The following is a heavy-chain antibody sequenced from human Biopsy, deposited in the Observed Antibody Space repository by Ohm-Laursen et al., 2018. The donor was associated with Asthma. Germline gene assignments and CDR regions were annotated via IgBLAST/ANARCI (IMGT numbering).Heavy chain of an antibody. D-gene: IGHD6-25*01. CDR1: GFSVSDYY. V-gene: IGHV3-11*01. CDR2: ISSSGSTT. Sequence: GSLRLSCTASGFSVSDYYMTWMRQAPGKGLEWVSSISSSGSTTYPAESVKGRFTISRDNAQKSLFLQMGSLRAEDTAIYYCARVFESSEWGPFYHFGLDVWGQGTTVAVSS. J-gene: IGHJ6*02. CDR3: ARVFESSEWGPFYHFGLDV.